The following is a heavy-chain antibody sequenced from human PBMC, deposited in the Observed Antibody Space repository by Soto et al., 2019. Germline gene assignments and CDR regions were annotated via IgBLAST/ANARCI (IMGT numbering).Heavy chain of an antibody. CDR1: GYHFPGYY. D-gene: IGHD6-19*01. CDR3: ARDRCGWPTGY. Sequence: ASVKVSCKDSGYHFPGYYMHWVRQAPGQGLEWMGWINPNSGGTNYAQKFQGRVTMTRDTSISTAYMELSRLRPDDTAVYYCARDRCGWPTGYWGQGTLVTASS. J-gene: IGHJ4*02. V-gene: IGHV1-2*02. CDR2: INPNSGGT.